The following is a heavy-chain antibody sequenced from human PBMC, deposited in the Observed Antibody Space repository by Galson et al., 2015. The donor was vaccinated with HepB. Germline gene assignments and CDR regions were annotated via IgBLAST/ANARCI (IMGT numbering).Heavy chain of an antibody. D-gene: IGHD3-22*01. Sequence: SVKVSCKASGYTFTSYHMHWVRQAPGQGLEWMGIINPSGGSTSYAQKFQGRVTMTRDTSTSTVYMELSSLRSEDTAVYYCARDRSYNSSQGYFDYWGQGTLVTVSS. CDR3: ARDRSYNSSQGYFDY. CDR2: INPSGGST. J-gene: IGHJ4*02. V-gene: IGHV1-46*01. CDR1: GYTFTSYH.